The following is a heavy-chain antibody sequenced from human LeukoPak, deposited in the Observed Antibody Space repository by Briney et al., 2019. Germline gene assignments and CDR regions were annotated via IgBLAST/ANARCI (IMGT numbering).Heavy chain of an antibody. J-gene: IGHJ4*02. D-gene: IGHD1-26*01. V-gene: IGHV4-59*01. CDR2: IYYSGST. Sequence: SETLSLTCTVSGGSISSYYWSWIRQPPGKGLEWIGYIYYSGSTNYNPSLKSRVTISVDTSKNQFSLKLSPVTAADTAVYYCARSSGSYLEFDYWGQGTLVTVSS. CDR1: GGSISSYY. CDR3: ARSSGSYLEFDY.